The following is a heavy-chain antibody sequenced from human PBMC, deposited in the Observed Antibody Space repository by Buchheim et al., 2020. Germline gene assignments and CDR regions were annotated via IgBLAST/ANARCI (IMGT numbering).Heavy chain of an antibody. CDR3: ARDRGYCTNGVCYPSYYYGMDV. D-gene: IGHD2-8*01. Sequence: QVQLQQWGAGLLKPSETLSLTCAVYGGSFSGYYWSWIRQPPGKGLEWIGEINHSGSTNYNPSLKSRVTISVETSKNQFSLKLSSVTAADTAVYYCARDRGYCTNGVCYPSYYYGMDVWGQGTT. J-gene: IGHJ6*02. CDR1: GGSFSGYY. CDR2: INHSGST. V-gene: IGHV4-34*01.